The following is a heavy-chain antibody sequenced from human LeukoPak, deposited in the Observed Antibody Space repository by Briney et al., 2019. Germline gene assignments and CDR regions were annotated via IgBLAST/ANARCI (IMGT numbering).Heavy chain of an antibody. Sequence: SETLSLTCAVYGGSFSGYYWSWIRQAPGKGLEWIGEINHSGSTNYNPSLKSQVTISVDTSKNQFSLKLSSVTAADTAVYYCARHGGGSYPYYFDYWGQGTLVTVSS. CDR2: INHSGST. CDR1: GGSFSGYY. CDR3: ARHGGGSYPYYFDY. V-gene: IGHV4-34*01. D-gene: IGHD1-26*01. J-gene: IGHJ4*02.